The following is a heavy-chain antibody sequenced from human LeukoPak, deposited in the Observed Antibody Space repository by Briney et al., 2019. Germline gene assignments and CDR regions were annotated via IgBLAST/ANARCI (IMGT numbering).Heavy chain of an antibody. CDR3: AKSRYCSGGSCYSVYAFDI. Sequence: ASVKVSCKASGYTFTSYDINWVRQAPGQGLEWMGRINPNSGGTNYAQKFQDRVTMTRDTSISTAYMELSRLRSDDTAVYYCAKSRYCSGGSCYSVYAFDIWGQGTMVTVSS. D-gene: IGHD2-15*01. CDR1: GYTFTSYD. CDR2: INPNSGGT. J-gene: IGHJ3*02. V-gene: IGHV1-2*06.